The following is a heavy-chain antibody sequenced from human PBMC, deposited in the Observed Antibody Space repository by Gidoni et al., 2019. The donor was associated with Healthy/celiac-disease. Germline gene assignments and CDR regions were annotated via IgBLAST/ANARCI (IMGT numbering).Heavy chain of an antibody. CDR3: ARSYYYGSGSYPFYYYYGMDV. Sequence: EVQLVESGGGLVTPGGSLGLSCAASGFTFSSYSMHWVRQAPGKGREWVSSISSSSSYIYYADSVKGRFTISRDNAKNSLYLQMNSLRAEDTAVYYCARSYYYGSGSYPFYYYYGMDVWGQGTTVTVSS. J-gene: IGHJ6*02. V-gene: IGHV3-21*01. CDR2: ISSSSSYI. CDR1: GFTFSSYS. D-gene: IGHD3-10*01.